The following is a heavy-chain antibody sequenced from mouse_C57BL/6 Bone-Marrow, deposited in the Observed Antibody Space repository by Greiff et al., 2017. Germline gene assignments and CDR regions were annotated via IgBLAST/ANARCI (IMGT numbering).Heavy chain of an antibody. Sequence: VQLKESGPELVKPGASVKISCKASGYSFTGYYMNWVKQSPEKSLEWIGEINPSTGGTTYNQKFKGKDTLTVDQSSSTAYMPIQSLTYEASAVYYCSRWSLLLRFAYWGQGTLVTVAA. J-gene: IGHJ3*01. CDR1: GYSFTGYY. V-gene: IGHV1-42*01. CDR2: INPSTGGT. D-gene: IGHD2-3*01. CDR3: SRWSLLLRFAY.